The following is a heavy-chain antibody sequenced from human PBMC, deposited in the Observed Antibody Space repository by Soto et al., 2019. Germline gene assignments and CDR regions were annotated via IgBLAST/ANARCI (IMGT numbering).Heavy chain of an antibody. V-gene: IGHV5-51*01. Sequence: GESLKISCKGSGYSFTSYWIGWVRQMPGKGLEWMGIIYPGDSDTRYSLSFQGQVTISADKSISTAYLQWSSLKASDTAMYYCARTYSSYYYGMDVWGQGTTVTVSS. CDR1: GYSFTSYW. J-gene: IGHJ6*02. CDR3: ARTYSSYYYGMDV. D-gene: IGHD6-13*01. CDR2: IYPGDSDT.